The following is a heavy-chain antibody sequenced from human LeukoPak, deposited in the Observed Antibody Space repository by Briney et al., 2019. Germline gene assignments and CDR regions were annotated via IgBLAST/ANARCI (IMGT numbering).Heavy chain of an antibody. J-gene: IGHJ4*02. Sequence: SETQSLTCSVSGGSISNNKYYWNWIRQPPGKGLEWIGTVFYSGSTDYNPSLKSRVTISVDMSKNQFSLKLNSVTAADTAVYYCARTRRGAYFDYWGQGTLVTVSS. CDR2: VFYSGST. D-gene: IGHD3-10*01. CDR3: ARTRRGAYFDY. V-gene: IGHV4-39*07. CDR1: GGSISNNKYY.